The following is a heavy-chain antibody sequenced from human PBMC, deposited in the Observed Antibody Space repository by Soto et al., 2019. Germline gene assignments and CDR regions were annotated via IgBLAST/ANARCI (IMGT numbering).Heavy chain of an antibody. V-gene: IGHV3-23*01. J-gene: IGHJ4*02. D-gene: IGHD3-10*01. Sequence: EVELLESGGGLVQPGGSLRLSCVASGFTFKNYDMRWIRQAPGKGLEWVSGISGSGGVTYYADSVKGRFTISRANSKNTLYLQTNSLRATETAIYYCAKNRQFRSYYESAGHYDNWGQGTLGTVSS. CDR2: ISGSGGVT. CDR1: GFTFKNYD. CDR3: AKNRQFRSYYESAGHYDN.